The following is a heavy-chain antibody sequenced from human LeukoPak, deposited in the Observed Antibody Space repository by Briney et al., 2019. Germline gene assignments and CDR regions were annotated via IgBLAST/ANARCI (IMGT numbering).Heavy chain of an antibody. CDR2: FDPEDGET. Sequence: ASVKVSCEVSGYTLTELSMHWVRQAPGKGLEWMGGFDPEDGETIYAQKFQGRVTMTEDTSTDTAYMELSSLRSEDTAVYYCATLVPKYFGGSYYFDYWGQGTLVTVSS. D-gene: IGHD3-10*01. V-gene: IGHV1-24*01. CDR3: ATLVPKYFGGSYYFDY. J-gene: IGHJ4*02. CDR1: GYTLTELS.